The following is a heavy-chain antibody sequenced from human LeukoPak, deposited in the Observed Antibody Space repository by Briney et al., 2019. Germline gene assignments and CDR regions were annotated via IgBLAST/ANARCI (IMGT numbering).Heavy chain of an antibody. Sequence: PGGSLRLSCAASGFTVSSNYMSWVRQAPGKGLEWVSVIYSGGSTYYADSVKGRFTISRDNSKNTLYLQMNSLRAEDTAVYYCARAHQPYPFDFDYWGQGTLVTVSS. CDR1: GFTVSSNY. J-gene: IGHJ4*02. CDR2: IYSGGST. CDR3: ARAHQPYPFDFDY. V-gene: IGHV3-53*01.